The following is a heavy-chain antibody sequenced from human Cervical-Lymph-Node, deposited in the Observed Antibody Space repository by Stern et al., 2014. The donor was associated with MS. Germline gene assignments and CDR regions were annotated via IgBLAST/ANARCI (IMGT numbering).Heavy chain of an antibody. CDR2: ISGTDSST. CDR3: AKEGIAVASLDD. CDR1: GFTFSLYA. V-gene: IGHV3-23*04. J-gene: IGHJ4*02. Sequence: VQLVESGGDLAQPGGSLRLSCAVSGFTFSLYAMSCVRPAPGKWVEWVSAISGTDSSTYYAETVAGRFPISLDTSKYTLYLQMNNLRAEDTAVYYCAKEGIAVASLDDWGQGTLVTVSS. D-gene: IGHD6-19*01.